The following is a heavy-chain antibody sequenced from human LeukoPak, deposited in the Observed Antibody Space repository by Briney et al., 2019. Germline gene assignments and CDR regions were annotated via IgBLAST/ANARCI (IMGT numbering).Heavy chain of an antibody. CDR2: ISDSGGIT. V-gene: IGHV3-23*01. Sequence: VSFISDSGGITYYADSVKGRFTISRDNSKNTLYLQMNSLRAEDTAVYYCAKNTQYSGYYDCWGQGTLVAVSS. D-gene: IGHD6-6*01. CDR3: AKNTQYSGYYDC. J-gene: IGHJ4*02.